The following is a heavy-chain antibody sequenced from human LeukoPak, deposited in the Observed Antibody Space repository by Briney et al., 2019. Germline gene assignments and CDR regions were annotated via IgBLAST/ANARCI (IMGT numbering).Heavy chain of an antibody. CDR1: GYTFTGYY. V-gene: IGHV1-2*02. CDR3: ARGTAIWSYYYYYMDV. Sequence: ASVKVSCKASGYTFTGYYMHWVRQAPGQGLEWMGWINPNRGGTNYAQKFQGRVTMTRNTSISTAYMELSSLRSEDTAVYYCARGTAIWSYYYYYMDVWGKGTTVTISS. J-gene: IGHJ6*03. D-gene: IGHD3-3*01. CDR2: INPNRGGT.